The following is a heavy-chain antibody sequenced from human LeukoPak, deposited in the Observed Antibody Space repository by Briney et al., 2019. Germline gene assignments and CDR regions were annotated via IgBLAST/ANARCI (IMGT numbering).Heavy chain of an antibody. J-gene: IGHJ4*02. D-gene: IGHD2-21*01. CDR3: ATSPPIKGGFDS. CDR2: FDLDGTSA. CDR1: GFTVTSCC. V-gene: IGHV3-74*01. Sequence: PGGSLRLSCAVSGFTVTSCCMHWVRQVPGKEPVWVSRFDLDGTSATYADSVKGRFIISRDSAKNTLYLQMNSLGAEDTAVYYCATSPPIKGGFDSWGQGTLVTVSS.